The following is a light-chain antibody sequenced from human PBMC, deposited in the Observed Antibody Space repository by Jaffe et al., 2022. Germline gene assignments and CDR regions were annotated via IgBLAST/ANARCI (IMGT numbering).Light chain of an antibody. CDR1: SSDIGAGYG. V-gene: IGLV1-40*01. J-gene: IGLJ3*02. CDR3: QSYDSSLRGRV. CDR2: ANN. Sequence: QSVLTQPPSVSGAPGQRIIISCTGSSSDIGAGYGVHWYRQLPGTAPKLLIYANNNRPSGVPDRFSGSNSGTSASLAITGLQAEDEADYYCQSYDSSLRGRVFGGGTKLTVL.